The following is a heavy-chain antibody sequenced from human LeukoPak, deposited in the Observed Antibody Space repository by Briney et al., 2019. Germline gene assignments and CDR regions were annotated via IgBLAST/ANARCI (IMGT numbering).Heavy chain of an antibody. V-gene: IGHV3-23*01. Sequence: TGGSLRLSCAASGFTFSSYAMSWVRQAPGKGLEWVSGISGSGASTYYADSVRGRFTISRDNSKNTLYLHMSSLRAEDTAAYYCAKECSGGSCYSAGQSYYYGMDVWGQGTTVTVSS. D-gene: IGHD2-15*01. CDR1: GFTFSSYA. CDR2: ISGSGAST. CDR3: AKECSGGSCYSAGQSYYYGMDV. J-gene: IGHJ6*02.